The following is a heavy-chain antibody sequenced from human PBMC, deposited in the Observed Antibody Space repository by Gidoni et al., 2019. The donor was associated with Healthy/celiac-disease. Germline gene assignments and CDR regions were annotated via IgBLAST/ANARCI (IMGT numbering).Heavy chain of an antibody. V-gene: IGHV2-26*01. CDR3: ARILWFGESRVSVYFDL. D-gene: IGHD3-10*01. CDR1: GFSLSNARWG. Sequence: QVTLKVSGLVLVKPTETLTLTCTVSGFSLSNARWGVSWIRQPPGKALEWLAHICSNDEKSYSTSLKSRITISKDTSKSQVVLTMTNMDPVDTATYYCARILWFGESRVSVYFDLWGRGTLVTVSS. CDR2: ICSNDEK. J-gene: IGHJ2*01.